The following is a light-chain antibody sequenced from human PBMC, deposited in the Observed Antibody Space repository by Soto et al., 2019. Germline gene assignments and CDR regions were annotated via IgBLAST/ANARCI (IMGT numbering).Light chain of an antibody. CDR1: QSISSW. CDR2: DAS. J-gene: IGKJ3*01. Sequence: DIQMTQSPSTLSASVGDRVTITCRASQSISSWLAWYQQKPGKAPKLRIYDASSLESGVPSRFSGSGSGTEFTLTISSLQPDDFATDYCHQYNSYSTFGPGTKVDIK. CDR3: HQYNSYST. V-gene: IGKV1-5*01.